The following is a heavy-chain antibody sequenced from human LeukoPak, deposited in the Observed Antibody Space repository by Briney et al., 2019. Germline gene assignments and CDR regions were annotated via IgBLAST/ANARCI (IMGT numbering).Heavy chain of an antibody. V-gene: IGHV4-34*01. CDR3: ARETYYYGSGSYGLGY. D-gene: IGHD3-10*01. J-gene: IGHJ4*02. Sequence: SETLSLTCAVYGGSFSGYYWSWIRQPPGKGLEWIGEINHSGSTNYNPSLKSRVTISVDTSKNQFSLKLSSVTAADTAVYYCARETYYYGSGSYGLGYWGQGTLVTVSS. CDR1: GGSFSGYY. CDR2: INHSGST.